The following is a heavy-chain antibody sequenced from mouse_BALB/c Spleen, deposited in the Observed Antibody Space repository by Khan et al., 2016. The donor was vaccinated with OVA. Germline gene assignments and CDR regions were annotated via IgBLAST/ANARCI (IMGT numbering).Heavy chain of an antibody. V-gene: IGHV1S81*02. CDR1: GYTFPSYY. CDR2: INPRNGDT. D-gene: IGHD1-1*02. J-gene: IGHJ3*01. Sequence: VQLQQPGAELVKPGASVKLSCKASGYTFPSYYIYWVKQRPGQGLEWIGGINPRNGDTYFHEKLESKATLTVDKYSSTAFMQVSSLTYEDYAVYYCTRSGWAAFAYWCQGTLVTVSA. CDR3: TRSGWAAFAY.